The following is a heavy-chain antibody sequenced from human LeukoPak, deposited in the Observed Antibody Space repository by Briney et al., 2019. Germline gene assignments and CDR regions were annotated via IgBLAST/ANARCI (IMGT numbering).Heavy chain of an antibody. D-gene: IGHD5-18*01. V-gene: IGHV1-18*01. CDR1: GYTFTSYG. Sequence: ASVKVSCKASGYTFTSYGISWVRQAPGQGLEWMGWISAYNGNTNYAQKLQGRVTMTTDTSTSTAYMELRSLRSDDTAVYYCARHSDSYGSYYFDYWGQGTLVTVSS. CDR3: ARHSDSYGSYYFDY. CDR2: ISAYNGNT. J-gene: IGHJ4*02.